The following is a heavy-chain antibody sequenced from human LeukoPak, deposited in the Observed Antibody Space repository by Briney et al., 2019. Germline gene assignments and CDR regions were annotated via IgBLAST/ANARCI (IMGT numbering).Heavy chain of an antibody. J-gene: IGHJ6*03. Sequence: GGSLRLSCAASGFTFSGSATHWVRQASGKGLEWVGCIRNRANSHATAYAASVKGRFTISRDDSKNTAYLQMNRLKTEDTAVYYCAGSRAAATGYFYSYYMDVWGKGTTVTVSS. CDR2: IRNRANSHAT. CDR3: AGSRAAATGYFYSYYMDV. D-gene: IGHD6-13*01. CDR1: GFTFSGSA. V-gene: IGHV3-73*01.